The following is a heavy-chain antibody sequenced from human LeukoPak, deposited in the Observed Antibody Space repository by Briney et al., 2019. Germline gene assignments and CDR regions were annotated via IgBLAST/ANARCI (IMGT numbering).Heavy chain of an antibody. CDR1: GFTFDDYG. Sequence: GGSLRLSCAASGFTFDDYGLGWVRQAPGKGLEWVSGINWNGGSTGYADSVKGRFTIPRDNSKNTLYLQMNSLRAEDTAVYYCAKAYGSGSYYFFDYWGQGTLVTVSS. CDR2: INWNGGST. D-gene: IGHD3-10*01. V-gene: IGHV3-20*04. J-gene: IGHJ4*02. CDR3: AKAYGSGSYYFFDY.